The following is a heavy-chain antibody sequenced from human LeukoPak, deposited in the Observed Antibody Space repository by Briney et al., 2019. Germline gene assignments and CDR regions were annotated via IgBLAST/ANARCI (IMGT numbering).Heavy chain of an antibody. CDR3: AKVFPAGYYFDY. D-gene: IGHD2-2*01. V-gene: IGHV3-23*01. J-gene: IGHJ4*02. CDR1: GFSFSTFA. CDR2: IIGSGEST. Sequence: PGGSLRLSCAASGFSFSTFAMGWVRQAPGKGLGWVSSIIGSGESTYYADPVEGRFTISRDNSKHTLYLQMDSLRAEDTAVYYCAKVFPAGYYFDYWGLGTLVTVSS.